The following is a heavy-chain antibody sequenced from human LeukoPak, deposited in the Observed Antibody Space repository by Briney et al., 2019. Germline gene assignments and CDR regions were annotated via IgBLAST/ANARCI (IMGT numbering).Heavy chain of an antibody. J-gene: IGHJ4*02. CDR3: AKDIGEQWFFDY. Sequence: TGGSLRLSCAASGFTFSSYAMSWVRQAPGKGLEWVSAISGSGGSTYYADSVKGRSTISRDSSRTSLYLQMNSLRTEDAALYYCAKDIGEQWFFDYWGQGTLVTVSS. CDR1: GFTFSSYA. V-gene: IGHV3-23*01. CDR2: ISGSGGST. D-gene: IGHD3-10*01.